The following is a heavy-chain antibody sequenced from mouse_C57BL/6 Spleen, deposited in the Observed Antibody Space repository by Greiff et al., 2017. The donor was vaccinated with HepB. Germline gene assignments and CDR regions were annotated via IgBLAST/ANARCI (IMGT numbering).Heavy chain of an antibody. V-gene: IGHV1-42*01. CDR2: INPSTGGT. Sequence: VQLQQSGPELVKPGASVKISCKASGYSFTGYYMNWVKQSPEKSLEWIGEINPSTGGTTYNQKFKANATLTVDKSSSTAYMQLKSLTSEDSAVYYCARNYGPDYWYFDVWGTGTTVTVSS. J-gene: IGHJ1*03. CDR3: ARNYGPDYWYFDV. CDR1: GYSFTGYY. D-gene: IGHD1-1*01.